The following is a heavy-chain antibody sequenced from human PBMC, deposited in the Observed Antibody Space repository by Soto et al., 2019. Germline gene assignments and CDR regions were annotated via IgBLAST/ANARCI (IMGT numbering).Heavy chain of an antibody. V-gene: IGHV3-9*01. D-gene: IGHD5-18*01. CDR2: ISWNSGSI. J-gene: IGHJ4*02. CDR1: GFTLRLWG. Sequence: LRLEGGAFGFTLRLWGLQWVRQAPWKGLEWVSGISWNSGSIGYSDSVKGRFTISRDNAKNSLYLQMNSLRADDTALYYCATAPAMVTAYCGQGTLVSGSS. CDR3: ATAPAMVTAY.